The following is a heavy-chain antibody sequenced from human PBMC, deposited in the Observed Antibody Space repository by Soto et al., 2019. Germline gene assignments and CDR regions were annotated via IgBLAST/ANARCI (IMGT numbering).Heavy chain of an antibody. CDR1: GGSISSSSYY. J-gene: IGHJ6*02. V-gene: IGHV4-39*01. CDR3: ARPGYCSSTSCYVRMDV. D-gene: IGHD2-2*01. CDR2: IYYSGST. Sequence: SETLSLTCTVSGGSISSSSYYWGWIRQPPGKGLEWIGSIYYSGSTYYNPSLKSRVTISVDTSKNQFSLNLSSVTAADTAVYYCARPGYCSSTSCYVRMDVWGQGTTVT.